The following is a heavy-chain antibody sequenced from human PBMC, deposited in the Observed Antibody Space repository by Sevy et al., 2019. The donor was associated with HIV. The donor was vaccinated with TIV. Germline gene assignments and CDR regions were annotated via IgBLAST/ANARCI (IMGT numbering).Heavy chain of an antibody. CDR3: AAEDMSRFGGPLRVFDI. J-gene: IGHJ3*02. V-gene: IGHV1-58*01. CDR2: LVVGSGNT. CDR1: GFTFRNPA. Sequence: ASVKVSCKASGFTFRNPAVQWGRQARGQRPEWTGWLVVGSGNTDYAKKFQERVTIIRDMSTTTVHMELSSLRSDDTAVYYCAAEDMSRFGGPLRVFDIWGQGTAVTVSS. D-gene: IGHD3-16*01.